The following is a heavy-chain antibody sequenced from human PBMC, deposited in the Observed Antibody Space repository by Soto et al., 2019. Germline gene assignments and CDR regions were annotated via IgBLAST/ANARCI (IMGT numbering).Heavy chain of an antibody. CDR1: GYTFTSYG. CDR2: INAYNGNT. CDR3: PRVLPPFGP. V-gene: IGHV1-18*01. Sequence: QVQLVQSGAEVKKPGASVKVSCKASGYTFTSYGISWVRQAPGQGLEWMGWINAYNGNTNYAQKLQGRVTMTTDTYTSTAYMELRGPRSDDTAVYYCPRVLPPFGPWVQGTLVTVSS. J-gene: IGHJ5*02.